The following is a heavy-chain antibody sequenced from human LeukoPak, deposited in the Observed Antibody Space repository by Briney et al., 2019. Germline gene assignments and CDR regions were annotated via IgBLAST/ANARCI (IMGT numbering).Heavy chain of an antibody. D-gene: IGHD2-15*01. CDR3: AKLPLSYYGGGSYCPDY. Sequence: PGGSLRLSCAASGLTFSNYAMSWVRQAPAKGLEWVSGISGSGGSTYYADSVKGRFTISRDNSKHTRYLQLNTTRGEDTAIYSCAKLPLSYYGGGSYCPDYWGQGTLVTVSS. CDR2: ISGSGGST. V-gene: IGHV3-23*01. J-gene: IGHJ4*02. CDR1: GLTFSNYA.